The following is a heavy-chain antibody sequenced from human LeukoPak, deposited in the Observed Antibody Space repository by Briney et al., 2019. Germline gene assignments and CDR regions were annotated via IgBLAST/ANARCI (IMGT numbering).Heavy chain of an antibody. D-gene: IGHD5-18*01. V-gene: IGHV1-46*01. CDR2: INPSGGST. CDR1: GYTFTNYY. CDR3: ARAHAMALLDY. Sequence: GASVKVSCKASGYTFTNYYMHWVRQAPGQGLEWMGIINPSGGSTSYAQKFQGRVTMTRDTSTSTVYMELSSLRSEDTAVYYCARAHAMALLDYWGQGTLVTVSS. J-gene: IGHJ4*02.